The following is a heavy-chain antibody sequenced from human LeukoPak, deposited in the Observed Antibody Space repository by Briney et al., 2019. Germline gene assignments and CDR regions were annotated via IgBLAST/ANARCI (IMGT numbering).Heavy chain of an antibody. J-gene: IGHJ6*02. CDR1: GGSISSSDYY. Sequence: SETLSLTCIVSGGSISSSDYYWGWIRQPPGKGLEWIGSIYYTGSTYYNPSLKSRVTISVDTSKNQFSLKLSSVTAADTAVYYCARDRPNYGMDVWGQGTTVTVSS. D-gene: IGHD6-6*01. CDR3: ARDRPNYGMDV. CDR2: IYYTGST. V-gene: IGHV4-39*07.